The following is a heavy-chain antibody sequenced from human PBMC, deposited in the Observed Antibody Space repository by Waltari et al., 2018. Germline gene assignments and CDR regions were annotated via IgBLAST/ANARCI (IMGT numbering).Heavy chain of an antibody. D-gene: IGHD3-10*01. CDR2: MNPNSGNT. V-gene: IGHV1-8*01. Sequence: QVQLVQSGAEVKKPGASVKVSCKASGYTFTSYDINWVRPATGQGLEWMGWMNPNSGNTGYAQKFQGRVTMTRNTSISTAYMELSSLRSEDTAVYYCARVPLRFGEFPWYFDLWGRGTLVTVSS. J-gene: IGHJ2*01. CDR1: GYTFTSYD. CDR3: ARVPLRFGEFPWYFDL.